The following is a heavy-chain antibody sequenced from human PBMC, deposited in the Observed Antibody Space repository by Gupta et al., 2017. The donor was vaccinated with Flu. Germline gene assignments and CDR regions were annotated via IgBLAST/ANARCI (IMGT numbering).Heavy chain of an antibody. CDR2: ISHDGTNY. CDR1: GFSFRNYG. V-gene: IGHV3-30*18. Sequence: QERVVESGGGVVQPGRSLRLSCAASGFSFRNYGMHWVRQAPGKGLEWVAVISHDGTNYYHTDSVKGRFTISRDNSKNTLYLQMSSLRTEDTAVYYCAKDWRWNNNIYGMNVWGHGTTVTVSS. D-gene: IGHD1-1*01. J-gene: IGHJ6*02. CDR3: AKDWRWNNNIYGMNV.